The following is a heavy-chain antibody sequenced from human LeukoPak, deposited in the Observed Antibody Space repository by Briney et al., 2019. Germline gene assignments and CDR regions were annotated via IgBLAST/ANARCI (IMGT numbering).Heavy chain of an antibody. D-gene: IGHD6-6*01. CDR2: IKQDGSEK. V-gene: IGHV3-7*01. Sequence: GGSLRLSCAASGFTFSTYWMSWVRQAPGKGLEWVANIKQDGSEKYYVDSVKGRFTISRDNAKNSLYLQMSSLRADDTAVYYCARDLPTGSDYFDYWXXXTLVTVSS. CDR1: GFTFSTYW. CDR3: ARDLPTGSDYFDY. J-gene: IGHJ4*01.